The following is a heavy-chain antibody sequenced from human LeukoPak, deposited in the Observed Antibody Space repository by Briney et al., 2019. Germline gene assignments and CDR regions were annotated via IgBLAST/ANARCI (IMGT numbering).Heavy chain of an antibody. V-gene: IGHV3-48*03. D-gene: IGHD3-10*01. CDR2: ISSNGSPI. J-gene: IGHJ4*02. CDR3: ARDGGSGILD. CDR1: GFTFSSYE. Sequence: GGSLRLSCAASGFTFSSYEMNWVRQAPGKGLEWVSYISSNGSPIFYADSAKGRFTISRDNAKNSLSLLMNSLRAEDTAVYYCARDGGSGILDWGQGTLVTVSS.